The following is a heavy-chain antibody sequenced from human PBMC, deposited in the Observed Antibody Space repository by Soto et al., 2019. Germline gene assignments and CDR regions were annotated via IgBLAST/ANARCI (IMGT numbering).Heavy chain of an antibody. V-gene: IGHV4-34*01. J-gene: IGHJ5*02. CDR2: INHSGST. Sequence: SETLSLTCAVYGGSFSGYYWSWIRHPPGKGLEWIGEINHSGSTNYNPSLKSRVTISVDTSKNQFSLKLSSVTAADTAVYYCARAPPRWLQLQVWFDPWGQGTLVTVSS. CDR1: GGSFSGYY. D-gene: IGHD1-1*01. CDR3: ARAPPRWLQLQVWFDP.